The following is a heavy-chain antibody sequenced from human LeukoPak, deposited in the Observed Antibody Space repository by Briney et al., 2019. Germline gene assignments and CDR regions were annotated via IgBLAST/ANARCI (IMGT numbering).Heavy chain of an antibody. Sequence: GGSLRLSCAASGFTFSSYSMNWVRQAPGKGLEWVANIKQDGSEKYYVDSVKGRFTISRDNSKNTVYLQMNSLRADDTAVYYCASLWGCIGGSCYFPVYWGQGTLVTVSS. J-gene: IGHJ4*02. CDR1: GFTFSSYS. CDR3: ASLWGCIGGSCYFPVY. D-gene: IGHD2-15*01. V-gene: IGHV3-7*03. CDR2: IKQDGSEK.